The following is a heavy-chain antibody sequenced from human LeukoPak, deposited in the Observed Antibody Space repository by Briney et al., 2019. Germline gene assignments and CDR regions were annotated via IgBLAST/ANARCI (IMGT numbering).Heavy chain of an antibody. Sequence: GGSLRLSCAASGFTFSSYSVNWVRQAPGKGLEWVSSISSSSSYIYYADSVKGRFTISRDNAKNSLYLQMNSLRAEDTAVYYCARGGSPTIFGVAPGGQGTLVTVSS. CDR1: GFTFSSYS. CDR2: ISSSSSYI. J-gene: IGHJ5*02. CDR3: ARGGSPTIFGVAP. V-gene: IGHV3-21*01. D-gene: IGHD3-3*01.